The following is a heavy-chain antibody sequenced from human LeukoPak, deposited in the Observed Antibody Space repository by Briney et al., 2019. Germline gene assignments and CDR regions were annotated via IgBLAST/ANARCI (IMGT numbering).Heavy chain of an antibody. CDR3: AELGITMIGGV. D-gene: IGHD3-10*02. CDR2: ISSSGNII. J-gene: IGHJ6*04. V-gene: IGHV3-21*01. Sequence: GGSLRLSCAASGFTFSRYIMNWVRQAPGKGLGWVSSISSSGNIIYYADSVRGRFTISRDNAKNSLYLQMNSLRAEDTAVFCCAELGITMIGGVWGKGTTVTISS. CDR1: GFTFSRYI.